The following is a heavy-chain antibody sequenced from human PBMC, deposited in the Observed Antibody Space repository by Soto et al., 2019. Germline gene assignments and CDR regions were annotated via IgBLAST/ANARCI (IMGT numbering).Heavy chain of an antibody. V-gene: IGHV4-34*09. Sequence: SETXSLTCAVYGGSFSGYYWSWIRQPPGKGLEWIGEINHSGSTYYNPSLKSRVTISVDTSKNQFSLKLSSVTAADTAVYYCARARRFLEWFDYWGQGTLVTVSS. CDR3: ARARRFLEWFDY. D-gene: IGHD3-3*01. CDR1: GGSFSGYY. CDR2: INHSGST. J-gene: IGHJ4*02.